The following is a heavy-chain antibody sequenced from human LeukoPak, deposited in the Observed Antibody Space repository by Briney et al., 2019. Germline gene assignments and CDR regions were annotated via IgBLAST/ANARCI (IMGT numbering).Heavy chain of an antibody. CDR2: ISGSGSTI. D-gene: IGHD1-26*01. CDR1: GFGFSDYY. CDR3: ARDPLGADT. V-gene: IGHV3-11*04. J-gene: IGHJ5*02. Sequence: GGSLRLSCAASGFGFSDYYMSWIRQAPGKGLEWVSHISGSGSTIHYADSVKGRFSISRDNAKNSLYLLMNSLRAEDTAIYYCARDPLGADTWGQGTLVTVSS.